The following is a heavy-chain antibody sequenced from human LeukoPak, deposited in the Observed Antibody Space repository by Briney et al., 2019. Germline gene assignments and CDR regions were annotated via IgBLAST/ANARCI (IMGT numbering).Heavy chain of an antibody. Sequence: PGGSLRLSCAASGFTFSSYAMSWVRQAPGKGLEWVSAISGSGGSTYYADSVKGRFTISRDNSKNTLYLQMNSLRAEDTAVYYCARSRTIADAFDIWGQGTMVTVSS. D-gene: IGHD3-9*01. CDR1: GFTFSSYA. V-gene: IGHV3-23*01. J-gene: IGHJ3*02. CDR2: ISGSGGST. CDR3: ARSRTIADAFDI.